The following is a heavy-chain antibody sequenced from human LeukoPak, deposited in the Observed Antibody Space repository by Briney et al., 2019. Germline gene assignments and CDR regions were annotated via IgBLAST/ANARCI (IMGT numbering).Heavy chain of an antibody. Sequence: ASVKVSCKASGGTFSSYAISWVRQAPGQGLEWMGRIIPIFGTANYAQKFQGRITIPAAESTSTAYMELSSLRSEDTAVYYCARGISTVTTAHPYYFDYWGQGTLVTVSS. CDR2: IIPIFGTA. CDR1: GGTFSSYA. CDR3: ARGISTVTTAHPYYFDY. V-gene: IGHV1-69*13. J-gene: IGHJ4*02. D-gene: IGHD4-11*01.